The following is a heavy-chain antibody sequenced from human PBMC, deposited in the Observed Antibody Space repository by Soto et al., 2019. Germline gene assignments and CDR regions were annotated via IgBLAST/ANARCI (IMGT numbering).Heavy chain of an antibody. V-gene: IGHV3-53*01. Sequence: GGSLRLSCAASGFTVSDKYMNWVRQAPGKGLEWVSVIYTSGTTYYADSVKGRFTISRDNFKNTLYLQMNSLRAEDTAMYYCARDGFGGYDGSGSEAFDIWGQGTMVTVSS. CDR3: ARDGFGGYDGSGSEAFDI. J-gene: IGHJ3*02. CDR2: IYTSGTT. D-gene: IGHD3-10*01. CDR1: GFTVSDKY.